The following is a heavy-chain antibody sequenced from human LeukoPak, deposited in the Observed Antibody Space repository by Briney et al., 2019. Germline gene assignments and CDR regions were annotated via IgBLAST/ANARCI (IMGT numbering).Heavy chain of an antibody. V-gene: IGHV3-48*03. CDR3: AELGITMIGGV. J-gene: IGHJ6*04. CDR1: GFTFSDYS. Sequence: PGGSQRLSCVTSGFTFSDYSIHWVRQAPGKGLEWVSYISSSGSTIYYADSVKGRFTISRDNAKNSLYLQMNSLRAEDTAVYYCAELGITMIGGVWGKGTTVTISS. D-gene: IGHD3-10*02. CDR2: ISSSGSTI.